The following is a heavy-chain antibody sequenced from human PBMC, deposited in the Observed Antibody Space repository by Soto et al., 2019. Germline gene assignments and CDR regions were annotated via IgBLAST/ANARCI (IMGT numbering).Heavy chain of an antibody. V-gene: IGHV3-53*01. CDR3: ARGKPWYYDSSGYYYS. CDR2: VYSGGST. Sequence: PGGSLRLSCAASGFTVSSNYMSWVRQAPGKGLEWVSVVYSGGSTYYADSVKGRFTISRDNSKNTLYLQMNSLRAEDTAVYYCARGKPWYYDSSGYYYSWGQGTLVTVSS. CDR1: GFTVSSNY. J-gene: IGHJ4*02. D-gene: IGHD3-22*01.